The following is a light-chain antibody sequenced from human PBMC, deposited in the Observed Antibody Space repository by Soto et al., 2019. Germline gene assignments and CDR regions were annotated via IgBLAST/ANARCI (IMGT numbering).Light chain of an antibody. Sequence: DIQMTQSPSTLSASVGDTVTITCRASQSVNNWLAWYQQKPGKTPKVLIYKASTLHSGVPSRFSGVGFGTEFTLTISSLQPDDFAIYYCLQYSSFPWTFGQGTRVEIK. CDR1: QSVNNW. J-gene: IGKJ1*01. CDR2: KAS. V-gene: IGKV1-5*03. CDR3: LQYSSFPWT.